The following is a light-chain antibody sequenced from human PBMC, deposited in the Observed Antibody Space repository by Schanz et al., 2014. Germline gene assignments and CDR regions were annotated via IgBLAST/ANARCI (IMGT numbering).Light chain of an antibody. J-gene: IGKJ4*01. CDR2: GAS. CDR1: QSVSSSY. CDR3: QQYGSSPQVT. Sequence: EIVLTQSPGTLSLSPGDWASLSCRASQSVSSSYLAWYQQKAGQAPRLLIYGASSRATGIPDRFSGSGSGTDFTLTISRLEPEDFAVYYCQQYGSSPQVTFGGGTKVEIK. V-gene: IGKV3-20*01.